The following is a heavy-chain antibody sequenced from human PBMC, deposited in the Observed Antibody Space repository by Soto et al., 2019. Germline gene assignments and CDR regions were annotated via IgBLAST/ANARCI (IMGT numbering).Heavy chain of an antibody. D-gene: IGHD6-13*01. CDR1: GGSISSGGYY. J-gene: IGHJ5*02. CDR3: ASYIAAAGTKRGGWFDP. CDR2: IYYSGST. V-gene: IGHV4-31*03. Sequence: SETLSLTCTVSGGSISSGGYYWSWIRQHPGKGLEWIGYIYYSGSTYYNTSLKSRVTISVDTSKNQFSPKLSSLTAADTAVYYCASYIAAAGTKRGGWFDPWGQGTLVTVSS.